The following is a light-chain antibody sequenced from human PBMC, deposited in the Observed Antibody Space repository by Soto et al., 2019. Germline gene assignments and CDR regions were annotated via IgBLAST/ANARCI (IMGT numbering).Light chain of an antibody. CDR3: QQDYNLPWT. CDR1: QSVSSSY. CDR2: GAS. V-gene: IGKV3D-7*01. J-gene: IGKJ1*01. Sequence: PGERVTHSCRASQSVSSSYLTWYQQKPGQAPRLLIYGASTRATSIPARFSGSGSGTDFTLTISSLQPEDFAVYYCQQDYNLPWTFGQGTKVEIK.